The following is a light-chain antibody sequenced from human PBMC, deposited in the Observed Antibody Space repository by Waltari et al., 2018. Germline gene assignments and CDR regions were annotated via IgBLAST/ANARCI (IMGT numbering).Light chain of an antibody. V-gene: IGLV2-14*01. CDR3: SSYTSSSAWV. Sequence: QSALTQPASVSGSPGQSITISCTGTSSDVGGYNYVSWYQQHPGKAPKLMIYEVSNRPSGVSTRFSGSKSGNPASLTISVLQAEDEADYYCSSYTSSSAWVFGGGTKLTVL. CDR1: SSDVGGYNY. J-gene: IGLJ3*02. CDR2: EVS.